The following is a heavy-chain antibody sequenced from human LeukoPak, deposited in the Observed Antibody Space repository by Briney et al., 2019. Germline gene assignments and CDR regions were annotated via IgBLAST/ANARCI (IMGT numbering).Heavy chain of an antibody. D-gene: IGHD1-26*01. CDR3: AREPPVSYSGVWPKYFQH. Sequence: GGSLRLSCAASGFTFSSYGMYWVRQAPGKGLEWVAVISYDGSNKYYADSVKGRFTISRDNAKNSLYLQMNSLRAEDTAVYYCAREPPVSYSGVWPKYFQHWGQGTLVSVSS. CDR1: GFTFSSYG. CDR2: ISYDGSNK. V-gene: IGHV3-33*05. J-gene: IGHJ1*01.